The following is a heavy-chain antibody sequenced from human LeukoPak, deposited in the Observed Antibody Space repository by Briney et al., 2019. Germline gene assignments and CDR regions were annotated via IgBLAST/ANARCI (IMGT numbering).Heavy chain of an antibody. Sequence: GGSPRLSCAASGFTFDDYAMHWVRQAPGKGLEWVSGISWNSGSIGYADSVKGRFTISRDNAKNSLYLQMNSLRAEDTALYYCAKDISVVPTYYFDYWGQGTLVTVSS. D-gene: IGHD5/OR15-5a*01. V-gene: IGHV3-9*01. CDR1: GFTFDDYA. CDR3: AKDISVVPTYYFDY. CDR2: ISWNSGSI. J-gene: IGHJ4*02.